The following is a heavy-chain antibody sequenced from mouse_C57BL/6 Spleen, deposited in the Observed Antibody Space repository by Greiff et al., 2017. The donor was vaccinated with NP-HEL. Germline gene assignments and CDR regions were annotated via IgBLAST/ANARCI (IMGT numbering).Heavy chain of an antibody. J-gene: IGHJ4*01. Sequence: QVQLKESGAELVRPGASVTLSCKASGYTFTDYEMHWVKQTPVHGLEWIGAIDPETGGTAYNQKFKGKAILTADKSSSTAYMELRSLTSEDSAVYYCTRRLLQGHYAMDYWGQGTSVTVSS. V-gene: IGHV1-15*01. CDR2: IDPETGGT. CDR1: GYTFTDYE. D-gene: IGHD1-2*01. CDR3: TRRLLQGHYAMDY.